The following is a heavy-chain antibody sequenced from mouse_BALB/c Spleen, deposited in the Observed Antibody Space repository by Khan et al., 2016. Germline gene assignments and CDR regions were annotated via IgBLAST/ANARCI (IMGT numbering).Heavy chain of an antibody. J-gene: IGHJ4*01. V-gene: IGHV5-4*02. D-gene: IGHD2-4*01. CDR2: LGDGGIYT. CDR1: GFTFSNYN. Sequence: EVELVESGGGLVKPGGSLKLSCAAAGFTFSNYNMYGVRQSREKRREGVATLGDGGIYTNYPDSVKGRFTISRDNAKYNVYLQMSSLKSEDTAMFYCARRFSYDYAITYYYGMDYWGQGTSVTVSS. CDR3: ARRFSYDYAITYYYGMDY.